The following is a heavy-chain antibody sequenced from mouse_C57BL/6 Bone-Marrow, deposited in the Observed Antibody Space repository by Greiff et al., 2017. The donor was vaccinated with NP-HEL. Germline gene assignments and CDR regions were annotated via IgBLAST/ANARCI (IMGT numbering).Heavy chain of an antibody. J-gene: IGHJ2*01. CDR1: GYTFTSYW. D-gene: IGHD1-1*01. V-gene: IGHV1-50*01. Sequence: QVQLKQPGAELVKPGASVKLSCKASGYTFTSYWMQWVKQRPGQGLEWIGEIDPSDSYTNYNQKFKGKATLTVDTSSSTAYMQLSSLTSEDSAVYYCARPGSSDYWGQGTTLTVSS. CDR2: IDPSDSYT. CDR3: ARPGSSDY.